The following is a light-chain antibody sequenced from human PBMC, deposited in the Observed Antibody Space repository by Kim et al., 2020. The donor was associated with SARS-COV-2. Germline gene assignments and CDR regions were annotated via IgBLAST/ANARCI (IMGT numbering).Light chain of an antibody. CDR2: VGTGGIVG. J-gene: IGLJ3*02. Sequence: QLVLTQPPSASASLGASVTLTCTLSSGYSNYKVDWYQQRPGKGPRFVMRVGTGGIVGSKGDGIPDRFSDLGSGLNRYLTIKNIQEEDESDYHCGTDHGSGSNFVWVFGGGTQLTVL. V-gene: IGLV9-49*01. CDR3: GTDHGSGSNFVWV. CDR1: SGYSNYK.